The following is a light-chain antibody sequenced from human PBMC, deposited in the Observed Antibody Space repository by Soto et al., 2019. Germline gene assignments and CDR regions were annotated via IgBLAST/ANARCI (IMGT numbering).Light chain of an antibody. Sequence: DIQMTQSPSTLSASVGDRVTITCRASQSISNWLAWYQQKPGTAPNLLNYKASTLQSGVPSRLSGSGSGTEITLTVTSLQPDDSATYCCQQYIDNWTFREGTKVEIK. J-gene: IGKJ1*01. CDR1: QSISNW. CDR3: QQYIDNWT. CDR2: KAS. V-gene: IGKV1-5*03.